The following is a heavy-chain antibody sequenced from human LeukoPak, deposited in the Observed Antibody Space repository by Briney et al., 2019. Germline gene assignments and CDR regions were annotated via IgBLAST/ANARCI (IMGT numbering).Heavy chain of an antibody. V-gene: IGHV3-64D*09. CDR3: VKDWVATIVAPRHFDE. CDR1: GFTFSGNA. CDR2: MSSDGGST. D-gene: IGHD5-24*01. J-gene: IGHJ4*02. Sequence: GGSLRLSCSASGFTFSGNAMHWVRQAPGKGLEYVSGMSSDGGSTYYPDSVKGRFTISRDNSKNTLYLQMSSLRPEDTAVYYCVKDWVATIVAPRHFDEWGRGTLVTVPS.